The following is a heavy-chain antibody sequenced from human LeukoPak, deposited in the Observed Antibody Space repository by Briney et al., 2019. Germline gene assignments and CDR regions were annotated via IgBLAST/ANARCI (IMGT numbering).Heavy chain of an antibody. CDR3: ATDGAGFDT. Sequence: GGSLRLSCTASGFTFNDYYMSWIRQAPGQGLERLSYINIGGTNTHYADSVKGRFTISRDNAKKSLYLEMNNLRAEDTAVYYCATDGAGFDTWGQGVLVTVSS. J-gene: IGHJ5*02. CDR2: INIGGTNT. CDR1: GFTFNDYY. V-gene: IGHV3-11*01.